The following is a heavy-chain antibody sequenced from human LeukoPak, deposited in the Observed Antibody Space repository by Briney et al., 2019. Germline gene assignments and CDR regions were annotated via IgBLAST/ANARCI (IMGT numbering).Heavy chain of an antibody. CDR2: IIPILGIA. J-gene: IGHJ4*02. V-gene: IGHV1-69*04. D-gene: IGHD3-22*01. CDR3: AVDYYDSSGYYPPFGY. CDR1: GGTFSSYA. Sequence: SVKVSCKASGGTFSSYAISWVRQAPGQGLAWMGRIIPILGIANYAQKFQGRVTITADKSTSTAYMELSSLRSEDTAVYYCAVDYYDSSGYYPPFGYWGQGTLVTVSS.